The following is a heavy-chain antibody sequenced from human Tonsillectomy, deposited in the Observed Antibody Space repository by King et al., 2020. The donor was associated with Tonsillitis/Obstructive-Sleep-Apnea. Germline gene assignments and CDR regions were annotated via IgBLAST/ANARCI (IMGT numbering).Heavy chain of an antibody. D-gene: IGHD4-11*01. V-gene: IGHV4-39*01. Sequence: QLQESGPGLVKPSETLSLTCTVSGGSISSSSYYWGWIRQPPGKGLEWIGSIYYSGSTNYNPSLKSRVTISVDTSKNQFSLKLSSVTAADTAVYYCAGVDDYSNYYFDYWGQGTLVTVSS. CDR3: AGVDDYSNYYFDY. CDR2: IYYSGST. CDR1: GGSISSSSYY. J-gene: IGHJ4*02.